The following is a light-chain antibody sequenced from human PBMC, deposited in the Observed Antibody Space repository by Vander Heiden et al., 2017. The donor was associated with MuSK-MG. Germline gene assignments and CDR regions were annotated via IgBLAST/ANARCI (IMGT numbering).Light chain of an antibody. CDR2: EGS. Sequence: QSDLTQPASVSGFPGKSSTIPCTGASSDVGNYDLVSWYQQHPAKAPKLRMYEGSKRPSGLSNRFYGSRSGKKASLTISGLQAEDEADDYCCSYIGDKELLGTGNKVTVL. CDR3: CSYIGDKEL. CDR1: SSDVGNYDL. J-gene: IGLJ1*01. V-gene: IGLV2-23*01.